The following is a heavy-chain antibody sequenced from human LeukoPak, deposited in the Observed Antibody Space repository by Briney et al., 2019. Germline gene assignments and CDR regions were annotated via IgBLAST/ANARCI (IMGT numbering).Heavy chain of an antibody. CDR1: GGTFSSYA. Sequence: GASVTVSCKASGGTFSSYAISWVRQAPGQGLEWMGGIIPIFGTANYAQKFQGRVTITADESTSTAYMELSSLRSEDTAVYYCARVGGYSSSWYDIDYWGQGTLVTVSS. CDR3: ARVGGYSSSWYDIDY. D-gene: IGHD6-13*01. CDR2: IIPIFGTA. V-gene: IGHV1-69*13. J-gene: IGHJ4*02.